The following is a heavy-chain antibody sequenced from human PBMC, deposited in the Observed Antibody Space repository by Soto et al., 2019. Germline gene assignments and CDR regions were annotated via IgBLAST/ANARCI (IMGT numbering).Heavy chain of an antibody. Sequence: QVQLVQSGAEVKKPGSSVKVSCKASGGTFSSYTISWVRQAPGQGLEWMGRMIPILGIANYGQKFQGRVTITADKSTSTGYIELSSPRSEYTAVYYCARADRDGYSDYWGQGTLVTVSS. CDR1: GGTFSSYT. CDR3: ARADRDGYSDY. J-gene: IGHJ4*02. V-gene: IGHV1-69*02. CDR2: MIPILGIA. D-gene: IGHD4-17*01.